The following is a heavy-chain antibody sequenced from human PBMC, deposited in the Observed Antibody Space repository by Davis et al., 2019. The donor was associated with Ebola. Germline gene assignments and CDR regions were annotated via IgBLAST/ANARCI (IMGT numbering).Heavy chain of an antibody. CDR1: GFTFSSYN. D-gene: IGHD2-15*01. J-gene: IGHJ5*02. Sequence: ESLSLTCAAYGFTFSSYNLNWIRQAPGKGLEWVSSISSSSSYIYYADSVKGRFTISRDNAKNSLYLQMNSLRAEDTAVYYCARGIVVVVAATRGSWFDPWGQGTLVTVTS. CDR2: ISSSSSYI. V-gene: IGHV3-21*01. CDR3: ARGIVVVVAATRGSWFDP.